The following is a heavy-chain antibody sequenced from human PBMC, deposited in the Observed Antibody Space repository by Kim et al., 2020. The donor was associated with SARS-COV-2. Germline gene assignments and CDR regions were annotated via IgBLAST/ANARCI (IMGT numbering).Heavy chain of an antibody. CDR2: GNT. Sequence: GNTNYAPKLQGRVTMTTDTSPSTAYMELRSLRSDDTAVYYCARENYSIDYWGQGTLVTVSS. V-gene: IGHV1-18*01. CDR3: ARENYSIDY. J-gene: IGHJ4*02. D-gene: IGHD4-4*01.